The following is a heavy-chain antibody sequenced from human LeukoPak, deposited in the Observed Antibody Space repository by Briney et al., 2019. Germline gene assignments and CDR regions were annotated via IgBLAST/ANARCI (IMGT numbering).Heavy chain of an antibody. Sequence: GGSLRLSCAASGFTFSSYGMSWVRQAPGKGLEWVSAISGSGGSTNYADSVKGRFTISRDNAKNSLYLQMNSLRAEDTAVYYCARDRGLDGPWGQGTLVTVSS. D-gene: IGHD5-24*01. CDR3: ARDRGLDGP. CDR1: GFTFSSYG. CDR2: ISGSGGST. J-gene: IGHJ5*02. V-gene: IGHV3-23*01.